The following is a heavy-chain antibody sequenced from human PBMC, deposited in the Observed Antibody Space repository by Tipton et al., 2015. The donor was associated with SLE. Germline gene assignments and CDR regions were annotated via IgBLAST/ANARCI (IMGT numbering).Heavy chain of an antibody. J-gene: IGHJ6*02. Sequence: TLSLTCTVSGGSISSYYWSWIRQPAGKGLEWIGRYYTSGSTNYNPPLNSRVTMSVDTSKNQFSLKLSSVTAADTAVYYCARESIVGATTHYCYGMDVWGQGTTVTVSS. CDR2: YYTSGST. V-gene: IGHV4-4*07. CDR3: ARESIVGATTHYCYGMDV. CDR1: GGSISSYY. D-gene: IGHD1-26*01.